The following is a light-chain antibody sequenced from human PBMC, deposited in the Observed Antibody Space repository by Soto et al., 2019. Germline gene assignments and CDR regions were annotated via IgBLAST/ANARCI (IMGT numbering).Light chain of an antibody. CDR3: QQYGSSGT. J-gene: IGKJ1*01. CDR1: QTVSSNY. Sequence: EIILTQSPDTLSLSPGERATLSCRASQTVSSNYLAWCQQRPGQAPRLLIYGASKRAIGLPARFSGSGSGTEFTLTITSLQSEDFAVYYCQQYGSSGTFGQGTKVDIK. V-gene: IGKV3-20*01. CDR2: GAS.